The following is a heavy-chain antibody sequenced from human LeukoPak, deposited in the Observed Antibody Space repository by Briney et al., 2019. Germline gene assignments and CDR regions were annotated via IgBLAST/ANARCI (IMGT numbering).Heavy chain of an antibody. Sequence: GESLKISCKVSGYGFTSYCIGWVRQMPGKGLEWMGIIYPGDSGPTYSPSFQGQVTISVDKSINTAYLQWSSLQASDTAMYYCGMSGDRVPLQDDVFDVWGQGTMVTVST. D-gene: IGHD1-26*01. V-gene: IGHV5-51*01. CDR1: GYGFTSYC. CDR2: IYPGDSGP. CDR3: GMSGDRVPLQDDVFDV. J-gene: IGHJ3*01.